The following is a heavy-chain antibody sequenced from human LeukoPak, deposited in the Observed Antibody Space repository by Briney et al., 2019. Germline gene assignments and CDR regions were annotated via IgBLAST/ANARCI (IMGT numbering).Heavy chain of an antibody. CDR3: ARALGNGRYYYYGMDV. CDR1: GFTFSSYA. D-gene: IGHD7-27*01. Sequence: GGSLRLSCAASGFTFSSYAMHWVRQAPGKGLEWVAVISYDGSNKYYADSVKGRFTISRDNSKNTLYLQMNSLRAEDTAVYYCARALGNGRYYYYGMDVWGQGTTVTVSS. J-gene: IGHJ6*02. CDR2: ISYDGSNK. V-gene: IGHV3-30-3*01.